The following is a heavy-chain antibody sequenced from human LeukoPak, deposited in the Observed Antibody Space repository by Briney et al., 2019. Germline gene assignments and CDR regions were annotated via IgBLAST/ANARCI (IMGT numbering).Heavy chain of an antibody. D-gene: IGHD6-19*01. CDR1: GFTFSSYA. V-gene: IGHV3-23*01. CDR3: AKVFPPGSGWYYFDY. CDR2: ISGSGGST. J-gene: IGHJ4*02. Sequence: GGSLRLSCAASGFTFSSYAMHWVRQAPGKGLEWVSAISGSGGSTYYADSVKGRFTISRDNSKNTLYLQMNSLRAEDTAVYYCAKVFPPGSGWYYFDYWGQGTLVTVSS.